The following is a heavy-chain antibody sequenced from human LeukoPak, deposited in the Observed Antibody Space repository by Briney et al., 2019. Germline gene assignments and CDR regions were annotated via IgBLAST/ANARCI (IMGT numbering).Heavy chain of an antibody. CDR3: AREILKGTAMDV. CDR1: GFTFSSYE. CDR2: ISSSGSTT. D-gene: IGHD2/OR15-2a*01. J-gene: IGHJ6*02. V-gene: IGHV3-48*03. Sequence: GGSLRLSCAGSGFTFSSYEMNWVRQAPGKGLEWVSYISSSGSTTSHADSVKGRFTISRDNAKNSLYLQMNSLRAEDTAVYYCAREILKGTAMDVWGQGITVTVSS.